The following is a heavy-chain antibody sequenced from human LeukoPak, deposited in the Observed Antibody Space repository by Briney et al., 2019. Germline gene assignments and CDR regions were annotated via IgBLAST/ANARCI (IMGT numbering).Heavy chain of an antibody. CDR3: AKDLWGAAAGSAFDI. J-gene: IGHJ3*02. V-gene: IGHV3-30*18. CDR1: GFTFSSYG. D-gene: IGHD6-13*01. CDR2: ISYDGSNK. Sequence: GGSLRLSCAASGFTFSSYGMHWVRQAPGKGLEWVAVISYDGSNKYYAGSVKGRFTISRDNSKNTLYLQMNSLRAEDTAVYYCAKDLWGAAAGSAFDIWGQGTMVTVSS.